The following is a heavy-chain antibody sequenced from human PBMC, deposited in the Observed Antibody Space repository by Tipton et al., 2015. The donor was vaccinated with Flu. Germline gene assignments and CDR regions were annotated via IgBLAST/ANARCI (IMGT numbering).Heavy chain of an antibody. J-gene: IGHJ4*02. CDR1: GFSVSSDY. CDR2: IDGGGRT. CDR3: AKVIPEIVAGLDS. D-gene: IGHD5-12*01. Sequence: SLRLSCAASGFSVSSDYMTWVRQPPGKGLEWVSLIDGGGRTYYADPVKGRFTISRDNSKLYLQMNSLRAEDTAIYYCAKVIPEIVAGLDSWGQGTLVTVSS. V-gene: IGHV3-53*01.